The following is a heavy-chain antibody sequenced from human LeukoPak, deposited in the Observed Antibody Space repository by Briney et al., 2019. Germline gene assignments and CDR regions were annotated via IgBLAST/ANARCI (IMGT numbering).Heavy chain of an antibody. Sequence: SETLSLTGAVYGGSFSGYYWSWIRQPPGKGLEWIGEINHSGSTNYNPSLKSRVTISVDTSKNQFSLKLSSVTAADTAVYYCARGYGKFDYWGQGTLVTVSS. CDR1: GGSFSGYY. D-gene: IGHD4-17*01. V-gene: IGHV4-34*01. CDR3: ARGYGKFDY. CDR2: INHSGST. J-gene: IGHJ4*02.